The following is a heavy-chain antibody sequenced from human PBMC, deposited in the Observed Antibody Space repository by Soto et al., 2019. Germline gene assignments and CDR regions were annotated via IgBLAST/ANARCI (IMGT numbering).Heavy chain of an antibody. J-gene: IGHJ6*02. CDR1: GYSFTRYY. CDR3: ARGNYYYGLDV. Sequence: ASVKVSCKASGYSFTRYYINWVRQAPGQGLEWMTVIDPSSGDTHYAQKFQGRVTLTRDTSTSTVYMELSSLTSEDTAMYYCARGNYYYGLDVWGQGTTVTVSS. CDR2: IDPSSGDT. V-gene: IGHV1-46*01.